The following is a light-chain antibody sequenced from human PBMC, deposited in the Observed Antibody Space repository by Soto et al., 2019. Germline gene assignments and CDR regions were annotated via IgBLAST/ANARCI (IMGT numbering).Light chain of an antibody. CDR1: QGVTSNY. J-gene: IGKJ1*01. CDR3: QQYSTSVRT. CDR2: GAS. V-gene: IGKV3-20*01. Sequence: EIVLTQSPGTLSLSLGERATLSCRASQGVTSNYLAWYQQKPGQAPSLVLYGASSRAAGVPDRFSGRGSGTDFTLTISRLEPEAFAVYYCQQYSTSVRTFGQGTKVEV.